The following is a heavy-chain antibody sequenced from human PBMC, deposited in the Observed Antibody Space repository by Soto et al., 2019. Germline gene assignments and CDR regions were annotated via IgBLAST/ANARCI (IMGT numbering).Heavy chain of an antibody. CDR3: TRGLFSGSSYSGSWYYFDS. V-gene: IGHV4-34*01. Sequence: SETLPLTCAVSGLSFSGYIWTWIRQTTGKGLQWIGQINHSGSSIYNPSLKNRVTISTMSNNKFSLELSSVTAADTAVYYCTRGLFSGSSYSGSWYYFDSWGQGTMVTVSS. J-gene: IGHJ4*02. CDR2: INHSGSS. CDR1: GLSFSGYI. D-gene: IGHD1-26*01.